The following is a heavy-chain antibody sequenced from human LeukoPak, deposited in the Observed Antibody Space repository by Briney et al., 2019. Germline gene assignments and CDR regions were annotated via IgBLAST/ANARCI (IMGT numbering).Heavy chain of an antibody. D-gene: IGHD3-22*01. Sequence: GGSLRLSCAASGSTFSSYPMHWVRQAPGKGLEWVAVISYDGNDKYYAESVKGRFIISRDNSKNTLFLQMNSLRAEDTAVYYCAKATGEYYDTWGQGTLVTVSS. CDR3: AKATGEYYDT. CDR2: ISYDGNDK. CDR1: GSTFSSYP. V-gene: IGHV3-30-3*01. J-gene: IGHJ4*02.